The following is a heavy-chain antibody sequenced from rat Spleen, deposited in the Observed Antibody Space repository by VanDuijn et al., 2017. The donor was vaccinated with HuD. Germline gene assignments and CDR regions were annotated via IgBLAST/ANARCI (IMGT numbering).Heavy chain of an antibody. D-gene: IGHD1-4*01. CDR2: IIYDGSST. Sequence: EVQLVESGGGLVQPGRSLKLSCAASGFTFSDYAMAWVRQAPKKGLEWVATIIYDGSSTYYRDSVKGRFTISRDNAKSTLYLQMDSLRSEDTATYYCARTGLYYVMDAWGQGASVTVSS. CDR1: GFTFSDYA. J-gene: IGHJ4*01. V-gene: IGHV5-17*01. CDR3: ARTGLYYVMDA.